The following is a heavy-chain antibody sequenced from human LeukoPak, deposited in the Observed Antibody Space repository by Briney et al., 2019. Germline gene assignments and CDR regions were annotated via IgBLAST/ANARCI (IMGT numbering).Heavy chain of an antibody. Sequence: PSETLSLTCTVSGGSINTYYWSWIRQPPGKGLEWIGYIYYSGSTNYNPSLKSRVTISVDTSKNQFSLKLSSVTAADTAVYYCARVGYDYVWGSYRYDYYYYMDVWGKGTTVTISS. D-gene: IGHD3-16*02. CDR2: IYYSGST. CDR1: GGSINTYY. V-gene: IGHV4-59*01. J-gene: IGHJ6*03. CDR3: ARVGYDYVWGSYRYDYYYYMDV.